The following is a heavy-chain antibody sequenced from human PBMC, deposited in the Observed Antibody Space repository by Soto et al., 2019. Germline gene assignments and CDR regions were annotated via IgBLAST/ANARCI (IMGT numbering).Heavy chain of an antibody. CDR2: ISPYNDYT. Sequence: QVHLVQSAGEVKKPGASVKVSCKASGYTFIRYGITWVRQAPGQGLEWVGWISPYNDYTNYAQNLQGRVSMTTDTSTNTVYMALRGLIPDDTALYYCARGGYYDNVWGKLSHYGLDVWGQGTTVTVSS. J-gene: IGHJ6*02. D-gene: IGHD3-16*01. CDR3: ARGGYYDNVWGKLSHYGLDV. V-gene: IGHV1-18*01. CDR1: GYTFIRYG.